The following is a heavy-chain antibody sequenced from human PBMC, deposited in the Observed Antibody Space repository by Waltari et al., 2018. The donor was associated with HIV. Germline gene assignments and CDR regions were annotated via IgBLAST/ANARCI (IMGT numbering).Heavy chain of an antibody. CDR1: GINFNNNV. D-gene: IGHD6-19*01. Sequence: QVQLVQSGAEVKKPGASVKVSCRASGINFNNNVVHWMRQAPGQGLEWLGCINVGTMYGRYSPMSQGRVSFTRDTSETTVFMELRSLKSEDTAVYFCAGGSDWLVNALEIWGQGTLVTVSS. CDR2: INVGTMYG. CDR3: AGGSDWLVNALEI. J-gene: IGHJ4*02. V-gene: IGHV1-3*01.